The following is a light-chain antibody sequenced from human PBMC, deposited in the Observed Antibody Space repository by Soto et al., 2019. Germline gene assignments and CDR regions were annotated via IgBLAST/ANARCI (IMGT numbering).Light chain of an antibody. CDR1: QSLSGY. Sequence: EIVLTQSPATLSLSLGERATLSCRASQSLSGYLAWYQQKPGQAPRLLIYDASHRATGIPARFTGSGSGTDFTLTISRLEPADFAVYYCQDRGNWPLFTFGGGTKADIK. J-gene: IGKJ4*01. V-gene: IGKV3-11*01. CDR3: QDRGNWPLFT. CDR2: DAS.